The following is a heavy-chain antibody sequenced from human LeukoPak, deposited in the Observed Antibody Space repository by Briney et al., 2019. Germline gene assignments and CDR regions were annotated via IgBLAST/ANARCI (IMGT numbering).Heavy chain of an antibody. CDR1: GFTFSRYW. J-gene: IGHJ4*02. CDR2: ISGSGGST. CDR3: AKDDGSGWSQFGY. Sequence: GGSQRLSCAASGFTFSRYWMSWVRQVPGKGLEWVSAISGSGGSTYYADSVKGRFTISRDNSKNTLYLQMNSLRAEDTAVYYCAKDDGSGWSQFGYWGQGTLVTVSS. D-gene: IGHD6-19*01. V-gene: IGHV3-23*01.